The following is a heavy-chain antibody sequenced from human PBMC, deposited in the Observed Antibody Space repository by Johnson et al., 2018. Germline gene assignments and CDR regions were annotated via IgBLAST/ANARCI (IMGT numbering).Heavy chain of an antibody. J-gene: IGHJ1*01. CDR1: GGSFSGYY. CDR3: ARGRIVVIPAATISHFQH. V-gene: IGHV4-34*01. CDR2: INHSGNP. Sequence: QVQLQQWGAGLLKPSETLSLTCAVYGGSFSGYYWSWIRQPPAKGLEWIGEINHSGNPHYSPSLKSRVTISVDTARNQFSLKLSSVTAADTAVYDCARGRIVVIPAATISHFQHWGQGTLVTVSS. D-gene: IGHD2-2*01.